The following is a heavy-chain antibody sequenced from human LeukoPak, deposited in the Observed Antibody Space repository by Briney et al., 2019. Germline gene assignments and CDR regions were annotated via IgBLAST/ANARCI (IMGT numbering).Heavy chain of an antibody. CDR2: ISSDENTK. CDR1: GFTFSCCA. CDR3: AKKGGSSGRYDYLDY. D-gene: IGHD6-19*01. J-gene: IGHJ4*02. Sequence: GGSLRLSCAASGFTFSCCAIHWVRQAPGRGLEWVAVISSDENTKFYADSGKGRFTVYRDNSKKTVWLQMNSLRAEDTAVYYCAKKGGSSGRYDYLDYWGQGTLVTVSS. V-gene: IGHV3-30-3*02.